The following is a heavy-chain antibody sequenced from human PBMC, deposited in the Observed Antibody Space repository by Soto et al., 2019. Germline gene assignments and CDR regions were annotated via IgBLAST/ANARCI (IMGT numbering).Heavy chain of an antibody. CDR2: IIPMLGIS. CDR1: GGTFSTYS. J-gene: IGHJ3*02. V-gene: IGHV1-69*02. D-gene: IGHD2-21*01. Sequence: QVQLVQSGAEVKKPGSAVKVSCKDSGGTFSTYSMFWVRQAPGQGLEWMGRIIPMLGISNYAQKFQGRVTISADKSTGTAYMELSSLRSEDTALYYCTIGSWSGEVFAIWGQGKMVTVSS. CDR3: TIGSWSGEVFAI.